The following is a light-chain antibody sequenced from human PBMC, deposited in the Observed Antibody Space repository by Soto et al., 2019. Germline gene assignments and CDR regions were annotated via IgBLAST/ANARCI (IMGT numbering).Light chain of an antibody. Sequence: IHITESPASVSASVGDRVTITCRASQAIRSALAWDQQKPGKPPKLLIYDASGLESGVPSRFSGSGSGTDFTLTISSLQPEDFATYYCQQFNNYPLTVGGGTKVDI. J-gene: IGKJ4*01. CDR2: DAS. V-gene: IGKV1D-13*01. CDR3: QQFNNYPLT. CDR1: QAIRSA.